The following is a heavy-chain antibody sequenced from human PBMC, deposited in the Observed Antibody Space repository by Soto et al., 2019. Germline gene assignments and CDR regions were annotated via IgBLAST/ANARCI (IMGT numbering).Heavy chain of an antibody. CDR3: AREAVVTPNWFDP. J-gene: IGHJ5*02. V-gene: IGHV4-30-4*01. Sequence: TVSGGSISSGDYYWSWIRQPPGKGLEWIGYIYYSGSTYYNPSLKSRVTISVDTSKNQFSLKLSSVTAADTAVYYCAREAVVTPNWFDPWGQGTLVTVSS. CDR2: IYYSGST. D-gene: IGHD2-21*02. CDR1: GGSISSGDYY.